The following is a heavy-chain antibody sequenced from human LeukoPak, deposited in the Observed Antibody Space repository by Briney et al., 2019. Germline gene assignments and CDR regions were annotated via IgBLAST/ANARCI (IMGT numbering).Heavy chain of an antibody. J-gene: IGHJ5*02. D-gene: IGHD2/OR15-2a*01. V-gene: IGHV1-3*01. Sequence: ASVTVSCKTSGYTFTSTSYVIHWVRQAPGQRLEWMGWIKAGNGYTKYSQKFQGRVSITRDTSASTAYMELNSLTYEDTAVYYCARGYCDSTGCPYWFDPWGQGTLVTVSS. CDR1: GYTFTSTSYV. CDR3: ARGYCDSTGCPYWFDP. CDR2: IKAGNGYT.